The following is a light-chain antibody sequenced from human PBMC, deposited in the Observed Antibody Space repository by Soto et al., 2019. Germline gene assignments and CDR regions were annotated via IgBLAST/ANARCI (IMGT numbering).Light chain of an antibody. J-gene: IGLJ3*02. Sequence: QLVLTQPPSVSGAPGQRVTISCTGSSSNIGAGYDVHWYQQLPGTAPKLLIYGNSNRPSGVPDRFSGSKSGTSASLAITGLRAEDEADYYSQSYDSSLSGWVFGGGTKLTVL. CDR3: QSYDSSLSGWV. V-gene: IGLV1-40*01. CDR1: SSNIGAGYD. CDR2: GNS.